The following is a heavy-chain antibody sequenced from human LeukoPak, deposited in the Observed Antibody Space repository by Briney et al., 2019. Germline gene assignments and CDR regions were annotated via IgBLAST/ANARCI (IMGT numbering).Heavy chain of an antibody. J-gene: IGHJ3*02. Sequence: SSETLSLTCTVSGGSISSYYWSWIRQPAGKGLEWIGRIYTSGSTNYNPSLKSRVTMSVDTSKNQFSLKLSSVTAADTAVYYCARYYYDSSGYYYDAFDIWGQGTMATVSS. D-gene: IGHD3-22*01. V-gene: IGHV4-4*07. CDR3: ARYYYDSSGYYYDAFDI. CDR2: IYTSGST. CDR1: GGSISSYY.